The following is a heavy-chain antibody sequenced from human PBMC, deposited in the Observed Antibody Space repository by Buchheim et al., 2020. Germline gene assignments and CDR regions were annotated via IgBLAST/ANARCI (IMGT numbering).Heavy chain of an antibody. CDR3: ARGPYYGSGSYYRNNWFDP. V-gene: IGHV4-4*02. CDR1: GDSIISSNW. D-gene: IGHD3-10*01. J-gene: IGHJ5*02. CDR2: IYHTGNT. Sequence: QVQLQESGPGLVRPSGTLSLTCAVSGDSIISSNWWSWVRQPPGKGLEWMGDIYHTGNTNYNPSLKSRVTISLDKSSNQFSLKVRFVTAADTAVYYCARGPYYGSGSYYRNNWFDPWGQGTL.